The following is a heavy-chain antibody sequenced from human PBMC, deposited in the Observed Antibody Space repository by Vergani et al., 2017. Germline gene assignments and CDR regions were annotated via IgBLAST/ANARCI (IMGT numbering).Heavy chain of an antibody. Sequence: QVQLVQSGAEVKKPGASVKVSCKAFGYTFTSYYMHWVRQAPGQGLEWMGIINLSGGSTSYAQQFQGRVTMTRDTSTSTVYMELSSLRSEDTAVYYCARDSRYCSSTSCYVGRDWFDPWGQGTLVTVSS. D-gene: IGHD2-2*01. CDR2: INLSGGST. J-gene: IGHJ5*02. CDR3: ARDSRYCSSTSCYVGRDWFDP. V-gene: IGHV1-46*01. CDR1: GYTFTSYY.